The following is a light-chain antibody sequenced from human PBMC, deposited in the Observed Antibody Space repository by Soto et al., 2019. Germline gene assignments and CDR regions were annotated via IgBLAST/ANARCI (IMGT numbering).Light chain of an antibody. CDR3: QQYGSSRGT. Sequence: EIVLTQSPATLSLSPGERATLSCRASQRVSSYLAWYQQKPGQAPRLLISDASNRATGIPDRFSGSGSGTDFSLTISSLEPEDFAVYYCQQYGSSRGTFGQGTKVEIK. CDR2: DAS. CDR1: QRVSSY. J-gene: IGKJ1*01. V-gene: IGKV3-11*01.